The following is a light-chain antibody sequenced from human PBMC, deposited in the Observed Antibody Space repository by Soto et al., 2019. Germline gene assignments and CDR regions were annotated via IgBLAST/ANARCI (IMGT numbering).Light chain of an antibody. Sequence: EIVMTQSPATLSVSPGGRATLSCRASQSVSHQLAWYQQKPGQAPRLLIYDASRRVTGIPDRFSGSGSGTDFTLTISRLEPEDFAVYYCQQYGSSGTFGQGTKVDIK. V-gene: IGKV3-20*01. CDR2: DAS. CDR3: QQYGSSGT. J-gene: IGKJ1*01. CDR1: QSVSHQ.